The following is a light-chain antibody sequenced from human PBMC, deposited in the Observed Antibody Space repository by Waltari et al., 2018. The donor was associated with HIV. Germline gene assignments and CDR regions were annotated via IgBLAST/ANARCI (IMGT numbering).Light chain of an antibody. CDR2: EVI. J-gene: IGLJ2*01. V-gene: IGLV2-23*02. CDR3: CSYAGGTTLL. Sequence: QSALTQPASVYGPPRQSITIYCTGTSSDVGTYNLLSWYQQYPGKAPKLIIYEVIKRPSGVSNRFSGSKSGNTASLTISGLQPEDEADYSCCSYAGGTTLLFGGGTKLTVL. CDR1: SSDVGTYNL.